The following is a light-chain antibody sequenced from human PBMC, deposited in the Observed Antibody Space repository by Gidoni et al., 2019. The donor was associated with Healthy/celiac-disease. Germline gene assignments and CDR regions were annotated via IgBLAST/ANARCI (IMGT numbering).Light chain of an antibody. Sequence: SNNKNYLAWYQQKPGQPPKLLIYWASTRESGVPDRFSGSGSGTDFTLTISSLQAEDVAVYYCQQYYSTPWTFGQGTKVEIK. CDR2: WAS. J-gene: IGKJ1*01. V-gene: IGKV4-1*01. CDR3: QQYYSTPWT. CDR1: SNNKNY.